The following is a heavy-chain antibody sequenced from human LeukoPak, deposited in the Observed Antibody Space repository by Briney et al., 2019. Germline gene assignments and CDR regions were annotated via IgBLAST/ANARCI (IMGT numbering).Heavy chain of an antibody. J-gene: IGHJ4*02. CDR2: IYYSGSS. CDR3: ARYGDYAFDY. CDR1: GGSISSGNSY. D-gene: IGHD4-17*01. Sequence: SETLSLTCSVSGGSISSGNSYWSWLRQHPEKGLEWIGYIYYSGSSYCNPSLKSRVTILVDTSKNQFSLKLTSVTAADTAVHYCARYGDYAFDYWGQGTLVTVSS. V-gene: IGHV4-31*03.